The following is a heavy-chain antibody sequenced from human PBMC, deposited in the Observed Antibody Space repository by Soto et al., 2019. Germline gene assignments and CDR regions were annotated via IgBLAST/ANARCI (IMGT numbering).Heavy chain of an antibody. J-gene: IGHJ5*02. Sequence: AAVKVSCNASGYTFTGYYMHWLRQAPGQGLEWMGWINPNSGGTNYAQKFQGRVTMTRDTSISTAYMELSRLRSDDTAVYYCARTVAGTRYNWFDPWGQGTMVTVSS. D-gene: IGHD6-19*01. CDR2: INPNSGGT. V-gene: IGHV1-2*02. CDR1: GYTFTGYY. CDR3: ARTVAGTRYNWFDP.